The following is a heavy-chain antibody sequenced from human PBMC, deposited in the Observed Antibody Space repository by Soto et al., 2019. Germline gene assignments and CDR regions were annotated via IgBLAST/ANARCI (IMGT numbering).Heavy chain of an antibody. CDR3: ARYCRSTSCDYYFDY. CDR1: GGTLSSYA. Sequence: ASVKVSCKASGGTLSSYAISWVRQAPGQGLEWMGGIIPIFGTANYAQKFQGRVTITADESTSTAYMELSSLRSEDTAVYYCARYCRSTSCDYYFDYSGQGPLVTVS. J-gene: IGHJ4*02. V-gene: IGHV1-69*13. D-gene: IGHD2-2*01. CDR2: IIPIFGTA.